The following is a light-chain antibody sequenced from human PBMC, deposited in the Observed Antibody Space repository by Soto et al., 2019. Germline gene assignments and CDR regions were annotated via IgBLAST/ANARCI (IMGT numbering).Light chain of an antibody. J-gene: IGKJ4*01. CDR3: QQYNNWPLT. CDR2: GAS. V-gene: IGKV3D-15*01. CDR1: QNIGGR. Sequence: ETAMTQSPATLSVSPGERATLSCRASQNIGGRLAWYQQKPGQTPRLLIYGASTRATGISGRFSGSGSGTEFTLTISNLQSEDFAVYYCQQYNNWPLTFGGGTKVEIK.